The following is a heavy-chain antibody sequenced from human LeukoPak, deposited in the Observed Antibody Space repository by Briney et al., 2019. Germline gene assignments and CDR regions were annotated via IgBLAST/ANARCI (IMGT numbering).Heavy chain of an antibody. Sequence: SGTLSLTCAVSGGSISSSNWWSWVRQPPGKGXXXXXEIYHSGSTNYNPSLKSRVTISVDKSKNQFSLKLSSVTAADTAVYYCARVDAGWARTAFDIWGQGTMVTVSS. V-gene: IGHV4-4*02. J-gene: IGHJ3*02. D-gene: IGHD6-19*01. CDR1: GGSISSSNW. CDR3: ARVDAGWARTAFDI. CDR2: IYHSGST.